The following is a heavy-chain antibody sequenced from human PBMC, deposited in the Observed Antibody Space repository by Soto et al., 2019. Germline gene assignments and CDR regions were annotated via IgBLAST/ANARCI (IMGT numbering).Heavy chain of an antibody. J-gene: IGHJ4*02. CDR2: ITDGLTK. V-gene: IGHV3-48*02. CDR3: ARDTSHGVTIGGLDS. CDR1: GFGFSNYN. Sequence: XGSLSVSWAASGFGFSNYNMNCVRQAPGKGLEWVSHITDGLTKHYADFVQGRFTISRDNAKNSLYLELTDLRDDDTAVYYCARDTSHGVTIGGLDSWGQGTLVTVYS. D-gene: IGHD3-16*01.